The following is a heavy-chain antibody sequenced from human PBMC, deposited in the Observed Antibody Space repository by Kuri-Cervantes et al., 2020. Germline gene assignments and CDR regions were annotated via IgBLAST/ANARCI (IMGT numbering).Heavy chain of an antibody. CDR3: AKDFPLTGTLDY. D-gene: IGHD7-27*01. Sequence: GESLKISCAASGFTFSSYAMHWVRQAPGKGLEYVAFISSDGSNKWFTDSVKGRFTFSRDNSKNTLYLQMDSLRAEDTAVYYCAKDFPLTGTLDYWGQGTLVTVSS. J-gene: IGHJ4*02. CDR1: GFTFSSYA. V-gene: IGHV3-30*04. CDR2: ISSDGSNK.